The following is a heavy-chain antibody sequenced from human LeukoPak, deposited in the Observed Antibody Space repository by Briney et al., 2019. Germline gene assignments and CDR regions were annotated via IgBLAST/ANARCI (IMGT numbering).Heavy chain of an antibody. V-gene: IGHV3-23*01. D-gene: IGHD3-3*01. CDR1: GFTFSSYA. J-gene: IGHJ4*02. Sequence: GGSLRLFCAASGFTFSSYAMSWVRQARGKGLEWVSAISGSGGSTYYADSVKGRFTISRDNSKNTLYLQMNSLRAEDTAVYYCAKDGARFLEWLLPIDYWGQGTLVTVSS. CDR2: ISGSGGST. CDR3: AKDGARFLEWLLPIDY.